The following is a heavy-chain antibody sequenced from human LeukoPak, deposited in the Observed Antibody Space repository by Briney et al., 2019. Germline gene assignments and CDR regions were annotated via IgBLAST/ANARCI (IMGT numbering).Heavy chain of an antibody. CDR2: IYYSGST. D-gene: IGHD3-10*01. J-gene: IGHJ4*02. Sequence: SETLSLTCTVSGYSISSGYYWGWIRQPPGKGLEWIGSIYYSGSTYYNPSLKSRVTISVDTSKNQFSLKLSSVTAADTAVYYCARELSGSVDYWGQGTLVTVSS. CDR3: ARELSGSVDY. V-gene: IGHV4-38-2*02. CDR1: GYSISSGYY.